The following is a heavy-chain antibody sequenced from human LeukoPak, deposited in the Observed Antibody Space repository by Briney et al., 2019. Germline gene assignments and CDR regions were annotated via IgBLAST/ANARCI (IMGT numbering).Heavy chain of an antibody. CDR1: GFAFSSYE. D-gene: IGHD3-22*01. V-gene: IGHV3-48*03. J-gene: IGHJ4*02. CDR2: ISSSGSTI. CDR3: ARERFYDNSGFDY. Sequence: GGSLRLSCAASGFAFSSYEMNWVRHAPGKGLEWVSHISSSGSTIYYADSVKGRFTISRDNAKNSLYLQMNSLRAEDTAVYFCARERFYDNSGFDYWGQGTLVTVSS.